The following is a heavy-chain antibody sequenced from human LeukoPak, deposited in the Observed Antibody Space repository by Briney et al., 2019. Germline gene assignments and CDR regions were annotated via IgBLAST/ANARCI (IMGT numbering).Heavy chain of an antibody. CDR2: IYYSGSI. Sequence: SETLSLTCTVSGGSISSYYWSWIRQPPGKGLEWIGYIYYSGSINYNPSLKSRVTISVDTSKNQFSLKLSSVTAADTAVYYCARGEGDDYGDFRVYWGQGTLVTVSS. CDR3: ARGEGDDYGDFRVY. D-gene: IGHD4-17*01. CDR1: GGSISSYY. J-gene: IGHJ4*02. V-gene: IGHV4-59*01.